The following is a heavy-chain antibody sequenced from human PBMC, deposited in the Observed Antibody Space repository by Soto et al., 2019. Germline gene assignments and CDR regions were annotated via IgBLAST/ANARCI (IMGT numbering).Heavy chain of an antibody. Sequence: QVHLVQSGAEVKKPGASVKVSCKASAYTFTNYGINWVRQAPGQGLEWMGWVSTYNGDTKYAQKLQGRVTMTTDTSTSTAKMELRRLISDDTDVYYCARGYCNSPSCSGRDWFDPWGQGTLVTVSP. D-gene: IGHD2-2*01. V-gene: IGHV1-18*01. CDR1: AYTFTNYG. J-gene: IGHJ5*02. CDR2: VSTYNGDT. CDR3: ARGYCNSPSCSGRDWFDP.